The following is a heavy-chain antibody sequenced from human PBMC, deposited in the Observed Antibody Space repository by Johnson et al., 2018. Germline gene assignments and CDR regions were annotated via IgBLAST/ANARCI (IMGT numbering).Heavy chain of an antibody. Sequence: QVQLVQSGGGVVQPGRSLRLSCAASGFTFSSYAMHWVRQAPGKGLEWVAVIYSGGSTYYADSVQGRFTISRDNSKNTPYLQRNRLRAEDTAVYYCARDQGYSFAFDIWGQGTMVTVSS. CDR2: IYSGGST. CDR1: GFTFSSYA. D-gene: IGHD6-13*01. CDR3: ARDQGYSFAFDI. V-gene: IGHV3-30*14. J-gene: IGHJ3*02.